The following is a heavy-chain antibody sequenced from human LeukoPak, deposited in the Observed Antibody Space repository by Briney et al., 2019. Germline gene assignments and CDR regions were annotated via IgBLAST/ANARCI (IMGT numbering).Heavy chain of an antibody. CDR1: GFTLSNYG. CDR3: AELGITMIGGV. D-gene: IGHD3-10*02. J-gene: IGHJ6*04. Sequence: GGSLRLSCAASGFTLSNYGMHWVRQAPGKGLEWVAFTRFDGTKKYYADSVKGRFTISRDNAKNSLYLQMNSLRAEDTAVYYCAELGITMIGGVWGKGTTVTISS. CDR2: TRFDGTKK. V-gene: IGHV3-30*02.